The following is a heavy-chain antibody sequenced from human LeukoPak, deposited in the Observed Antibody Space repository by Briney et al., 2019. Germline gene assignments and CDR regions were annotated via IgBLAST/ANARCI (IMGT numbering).Heavy chain of an antibody. CDR3: AEVAGSGSYLIGWYYFDY. Sequence: GGSLRLSCAASGFTFSSYGMHWVRQAPGKGLEWVAVIWYDGSNKYYADSVKGRFTISRDNSKNTLYLQMNSLRAEDTAVYYCAEVAGSGSYLIGWYYFDYWGQGTLVTVSS. V-gene: IGHV3-33*01. D-gene: IGHD3-10*01. CDR1: GFTFSSYG. J-gene: IGHJ4*02. CDR2: IWYDGSNK.